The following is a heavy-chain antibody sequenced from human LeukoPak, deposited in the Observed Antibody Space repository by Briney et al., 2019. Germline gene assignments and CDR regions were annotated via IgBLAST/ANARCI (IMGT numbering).Heavy chain of an antibody. Sequence: ASVKVSCKASGYTFTSYYMHWVRQAPGQGLEWMGIINPSGGSTSYGKKFQGRVTMTRDTSTSTVYMELSSLRSEDTAVYYCARDQEADGSGSYFGYWGQGTLVTASS. CDR1: GYTFTSYY. CDR2: INPSGGST. D-gene: IGHD3-10*01. CDR3: ARDQEADGSGSYFGY. J-gene: IGHJ4*02. V-gene: IGHV1-46*01.